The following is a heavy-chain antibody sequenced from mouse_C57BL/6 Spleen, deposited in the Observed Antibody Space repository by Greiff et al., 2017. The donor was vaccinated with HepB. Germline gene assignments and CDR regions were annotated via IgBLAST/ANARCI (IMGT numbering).Heavy chain of an antibody. CDR1: GFSLTSYA. CDR2: IWTGGGT. J-gene: IGHJ2*01. Sequence: VKLVESGPGLVAPSQSLSITCTVSGFSLTSYAISWVRQPPGKGLEWLGVIWTGGGTNYNSALKSRLSISKDNSKSQVFLKMNSLQTDDTARYYCARNYYGSAYYFDYWGQGTTLTVSS. D-gene: IGHD1-1*01. V-gene: IGHV2-9-1*01. CDR3: ARNYYGSAYYFDY.